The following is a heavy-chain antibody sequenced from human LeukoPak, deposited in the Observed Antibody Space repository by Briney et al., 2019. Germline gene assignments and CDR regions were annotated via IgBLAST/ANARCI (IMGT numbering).Heavy chain of an antibody. Sequence: TGGSLRLSCAASGFTFSSYAMSWVRQAPGKGLEWVSAVSGSGISTYYADSVKGRFTISRDNSKSTLHLQMNSLRVEDTAVYYCAAIYCSSSSCYAFDYWGQGTLVTVPS. CDR2: VSGSGIST. D-gene: IGHD2-2*01. CDR3: AAIYCSSSSCYAFDY. V-gene: IGHV3-23*01. J-gene: IGHJ4*02. CDR1: GFTFSSYA.